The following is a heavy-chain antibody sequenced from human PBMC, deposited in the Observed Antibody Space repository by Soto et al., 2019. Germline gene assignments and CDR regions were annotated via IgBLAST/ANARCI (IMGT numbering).Heavy chain of an antibody. CDR2: ISSTNIM. Sequence: EVQLVESGGGLIQPGGSLRLSCTSSGFTFSRYDINWVRQAPGKGLQWISYISSTNIMYYADSVRGRFSISRDNAKNSLFLKMNSLRDEDTAVYYCARGNGMDVWGQGTTVIVSS. CDR3: ARGNGMDV. J-gene: IGHJ6*02. CDR1: GFTFSRYD. V-gene: IGHV3-48*02.